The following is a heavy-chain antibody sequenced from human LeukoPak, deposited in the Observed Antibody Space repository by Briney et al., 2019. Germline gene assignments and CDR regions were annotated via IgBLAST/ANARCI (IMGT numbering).Heavy chain of an antibody. J-gene: IGHJ5*02. D-gene: IGHD6-6*01. CDR3: AAPHSSSSGGWFDP. CDR1: GGSISSGDYY. Sequence: SETLSLTCTVSGGSISSGDYYWSWIRQPPGKGLEWIGYIYYSGSTYYNPSLKSRVTISVDTSKNQFSLKLSSVTAADTAVYYCAAPHSSSSGGWFDPWGQGTLVTVSS. V-gene: IGHV4-30-4*08. CDR2: IYYSGST.